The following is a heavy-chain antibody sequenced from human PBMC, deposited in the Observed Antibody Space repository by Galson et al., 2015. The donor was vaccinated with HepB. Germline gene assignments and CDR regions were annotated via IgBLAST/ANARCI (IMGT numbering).Heavy chain of an antibody. CDR1: GFTFSGSA. V-gene: IGHV3-73*01. CDR3: TGRNYYYMDLTNLRAEDTAVYYCARQDYYGSGTYPPWYGLDV. J-gene: IGHJ6*02. D-gene: IGHD3-10*01. CDR2: IRSKANSYAT. Sequence: SLRLSCAASGFTFSGSAMHWVRQASGKGLEWVGRIRSKANSYATAYAASVKGRFTISRDDSKNTAYLQMNSLKTEDTSVYYCTGRNYYYMDLTNLRAEDTAVYYCARQDYYGSGTYPPWYGLDVWGQGTTVTVSS.